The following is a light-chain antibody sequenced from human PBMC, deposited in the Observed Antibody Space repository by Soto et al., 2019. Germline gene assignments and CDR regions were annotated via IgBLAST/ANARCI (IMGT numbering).Light chain of an antibody. CDR3: SSYTSSTIVYI. CDR1: SSDFGNYNR. V-gene: IGLV2-18*02. Sequence: QSVLTQPPSVSGSPGQSVTISCTGTSSDFGNYNRVSWFQQPPGTAPKLMIYEVSNRPSGVPDRFSASKSGNTASLTISGLQAEDEADYYCSSYTSSTIVYIFGSGTKVTVL. CDR2: EVS. J-gene: IGLJ1*01.